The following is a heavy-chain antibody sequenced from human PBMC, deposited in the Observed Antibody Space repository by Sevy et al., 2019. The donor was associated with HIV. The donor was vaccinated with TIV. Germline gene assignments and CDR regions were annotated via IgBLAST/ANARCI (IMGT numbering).Heavy chain of an antibody. J-gene: IGHJ4*02. CDR2: ISSSSSYI. V-gene: IGHV3-21*01. CDR1: GFSFSSYD. D-gene: IGHD3-10*01. CDR3: ARDYYGSGTYYRIFGY. Sequence: GGSLRLSCAGSGFSFSSYDMNWVRQAPGKGLEWVSSISSSSSYISNADSVKGRFTISRDNAKNSLYLQMNSLGAEDTAVYYCARDYYGSGTYYRIFGYWGQGTLVTVSS.